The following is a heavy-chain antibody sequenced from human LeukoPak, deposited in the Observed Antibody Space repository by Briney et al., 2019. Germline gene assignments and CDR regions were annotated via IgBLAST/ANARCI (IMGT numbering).Heavy chain of an antibody. J-gene: IGHJ4*02. D-gene: IGHD3-10*01. Sequence: PSQTLSLTCAVSGGCISSGGYSWSWIRQPPGKGLEWIGYIYYSGSTYYNPSLKSRVTISVDTSKNQFSLKLSSVTAADTAVYYCARGFRGPNFDYWGQGTLVTVSS. CDR3: ARGFRGPNFDY. CDR1: GGCISSGGYS. V-gene: IGHV4-30-4*07. CDR2: IYYSGST.